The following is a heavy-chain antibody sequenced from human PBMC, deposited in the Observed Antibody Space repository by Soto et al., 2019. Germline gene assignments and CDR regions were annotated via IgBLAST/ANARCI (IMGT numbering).Heavy chain of an antibody. CDR1: GFTFSSYG. CDR3: AKDDSASSGWYGSYYYYYGMDV. J-gene: IGHJ6*02. CDR2: ISYDGSNK. Sequence: ESGGGVVQPGRSLRLSCAASGFTFSSYGMHWVRQAPGKGLEWVAVISYDGSNKYYADSVKGRFTISRDNSKNTLYLQMNSLRAEDTAVYYCAKDDSASSGWYGSYYYYYGMDVWGQGTTVTVSS. V-gene: IGHV3-30*18. D-gene: IGHD6-19*01.